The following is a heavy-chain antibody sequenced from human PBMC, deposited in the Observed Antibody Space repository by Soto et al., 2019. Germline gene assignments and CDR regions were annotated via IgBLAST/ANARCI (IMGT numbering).Heavy chain of an antibody. J-gene: IGHJ4*02. Sequence: QVQLVQSGAEVKKPRSSVEVSCKASGGTFSSYAISWVRQAPGQGLEWMGGIIPIFGTANYAQKFQGRVTMTADESTRTAYMELSSLRSEDSAVYYCASHGYSYGYLFDSWGQGTLVTVSS. CDR3: ASHGYSYGYLFDS. D-gene: IGHD5-18*01. CDR1: GGTFSSYA. V-gene: IGHV1-69*12. CDR2: IIPIFGTA.